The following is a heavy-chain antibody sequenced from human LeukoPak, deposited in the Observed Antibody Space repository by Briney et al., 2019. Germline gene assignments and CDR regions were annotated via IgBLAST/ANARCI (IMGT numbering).Heavy chain of an antibody. CDR1: GDSISTSSNC. J-gene: IGHJ5*02. Sequence: SETLSLTCSVSGDSISTSSNCWGWIRQPPGKGLEWIASFYYNGNTYYNPSLKSRLTTSVDTSKNQFSLKLSSVTAADTAFYYCARRNSGRLSWFDPWGQGTLVTVSS. D-gene: IGHD6-19*01. V-gene: IGHV4-39*01. CDR2: FYYNGNT. CDR3: ARRNSGRLSWFDP.